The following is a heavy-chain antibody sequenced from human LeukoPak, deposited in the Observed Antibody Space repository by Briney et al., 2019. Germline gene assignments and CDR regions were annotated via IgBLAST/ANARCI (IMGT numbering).Heavy chain of an antibody. J-gene: IGHJ4*02. Sequence: GGSLRLSCAASGFTFSLYGMSWVRQAPGKGLQWVSGIPSSGGTTYYADSVKGRFTISRDNSKNTLYLQMNSLRAEDTAVYYCAKEPPAVTTRYWGQGTLVTVSS. CDR1: GFTFSLYG. V-gene: IGHV3-23*01. CDR2: IPSSGGTT. CDR3: AKEPPAVTTRY. D-gene: IGHD4-17*01.